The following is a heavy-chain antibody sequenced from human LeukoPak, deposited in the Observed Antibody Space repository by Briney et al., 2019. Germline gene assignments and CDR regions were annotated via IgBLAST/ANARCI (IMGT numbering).Heavy chain of an antibody. J-gene: IGHJ4*02. V-gene: IGHV3-30*04. CDR3: ARDQLFEDYGSSGSLDH. Sequence: GGSLRLSCAASGFTFSSYAMHWVRPAPGKGLEWVAVISYDGSNKYYADSVKGRFTISRDNSKNTLYLQMNSLRAEGTAVYYCARDQLFEDYGSSGSLDHWGQGTLVTVSS. CDR2: ISYDGSNK. CDR1: GFTFSSYA. D-gene: IGHD3-22*01.